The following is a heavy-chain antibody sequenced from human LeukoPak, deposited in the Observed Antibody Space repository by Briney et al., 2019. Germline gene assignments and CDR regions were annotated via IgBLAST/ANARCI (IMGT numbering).Heavy chain of an antibody. D-gene: IGHD3-22*01. CDR2: ISGSGGST. Sequence: GGSLRLSCAASGFTFSSYAMSWVRQAPGKGLEWVSAISGSGGSTYYADSVKGRFTISRDNSKNTLYLQMNSLRAEDTAVYYCAKVGYYDSSGPLGDEAFDIWGQRTTVTVSS. V-gene: IGHV3-23*01. J-gene: IGHJ3*02. CDR3: AKVGYYDSSGPLGDEAFDI. CDR1: GFTFSSYA.